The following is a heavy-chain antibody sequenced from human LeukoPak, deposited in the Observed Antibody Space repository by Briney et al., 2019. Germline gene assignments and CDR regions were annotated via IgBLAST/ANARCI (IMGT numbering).Heavy chain of an antibody. J-gene: IGHJ5*02. CDR2: IIPIFGIA. CDR1: GGTFSNYA. Sequence: SVKVSCRASGGTFSNYAISWVRQAPGQGLEWMGRIIPIFGIANYAQKFQGRVTITADKSTSTAYMELSSLRSEDTAVYYCARDPSIAVALNWFDPWGQGTLVTVSS. CDR3: ARDPSIAVALNWFDP. V-gene: IGHV1-69*04. D-gene: IGHD6-19*01.